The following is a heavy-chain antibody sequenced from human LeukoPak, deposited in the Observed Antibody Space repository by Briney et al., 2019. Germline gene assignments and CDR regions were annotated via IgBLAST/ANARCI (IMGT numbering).Heavy chain of an antibody. D-gene: IGHD3-22*01. CDR2: IIPIFGTA. J-gene: IGHJ4*02. CDR1: GGTFSSYA. Sequence: SVKVSCKASGGTFSSYAISWVRQAPGQGLEWMGRIIPIFGTANYAQKFQGRVTITTDESTSTAYMELSSLRSEDTAVYYCARDHYYDSSGYYYVTPSVFDYWGQGTLVAVSS. CDR3: ARDHYYDSSGYYYVTPSVFDY. V-gene: IGHV1-69*05.